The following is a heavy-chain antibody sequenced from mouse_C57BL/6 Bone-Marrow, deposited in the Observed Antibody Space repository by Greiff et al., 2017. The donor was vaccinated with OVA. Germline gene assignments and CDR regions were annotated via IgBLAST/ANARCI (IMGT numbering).Heavy chain of an antibody. D-gene: IGHD1-3*01. V-gene: IGHV1-69*01. CDR1: GYTFTSYW. J-gene: IGHJ1*03. Sequence: VQLQQPGAELVMPGASVKLSCKASGYTFTSYWMHWVKQRPGQGLEWIGEIDPSDSYTNYNQKFKGKSTLTVDKSSSTAYMQLSSLTSEDSAVYYCARVRITFWYFDVWGTGTTVTVSS. CDR2: IDPSDSYT. CDR3: ARVRITFWYFDV.